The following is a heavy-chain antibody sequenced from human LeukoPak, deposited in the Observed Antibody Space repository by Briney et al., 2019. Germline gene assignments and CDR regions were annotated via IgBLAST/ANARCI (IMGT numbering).Heavy chain of an antibody. Sequence: GGSLRLSCAASGFTVSSNYMSWVRQAPGKGLEWVSVIYSGGSTYYADSVKGRFTISRDNAKNSLYLQMNSLRAEDTAVYYCARGGRFLEWLFDYWGQGTLVTVSS. CDR3: ARGGRFLEWLFDY. J-gene: IGHJ4*02. D-gene: IGHD3-3*01. V-gene: IGHV3-53*01. CDR1: GFTVSSNY. CDR2: IYSGGST.